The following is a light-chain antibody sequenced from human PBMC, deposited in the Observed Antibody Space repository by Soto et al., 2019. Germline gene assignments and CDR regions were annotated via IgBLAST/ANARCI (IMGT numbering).Light chain of an antibody. Sequence: DIQMTQSPSSLSASVGDRVTITCRASQSISNYVNWYQQKPGKAPKLLIYAASSLQSGVPSKVSGSGSGTDFTLTISTLQPEDFATYYCQQTYSTSWTLGQGTKVEIK. J-gene: IGKJ1*01. CDR2: AAS. CDR1: QSISNY. CDR3: QQTYSTSWT. V-gene: IGKV1-39*01.